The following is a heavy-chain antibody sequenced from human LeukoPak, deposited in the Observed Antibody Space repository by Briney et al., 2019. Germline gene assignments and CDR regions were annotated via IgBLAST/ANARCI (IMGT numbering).Heavy chain of an antibody. D-gene: IGHD4-17*01. Sequence: GGSLRLSCAASGFTFSKAWMRWVRRAPGKGLEWVGQIKSKTDGGTTDYAAPVKGRFTISRDDSKNSLYLLMNSLKTEDKVVYYCTTEDYGDYVPDYWGQGTLVTVSS. CDR3: TTEDYGDYVPDY. J-gene: IGHJ4*02. V-gene: IGHV3-15*01. CDR2: IKSKTDGGTT. CDR1: GFTFSKAW.